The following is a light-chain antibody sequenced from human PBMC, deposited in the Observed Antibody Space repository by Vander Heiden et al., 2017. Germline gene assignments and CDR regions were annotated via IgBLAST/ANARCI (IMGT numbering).Light chain of an antibody. V-gene: IGLV1-51*01. J-gene: IGLJ2*01. Sequence: QSLFTQPPSVSAAPGQMVTIPCSGSSSNIGNNFVSWYQQLPGTAPKLLIYDDDERPSGIPDRFSGSRSGTSATMGITGLQTGDEADYYCGTWDTSLNVVLFGGGTKLTVL. CDR1: SSNIGNNF. CDR3: GTWDTSLNVVL. CDR2: DDD.